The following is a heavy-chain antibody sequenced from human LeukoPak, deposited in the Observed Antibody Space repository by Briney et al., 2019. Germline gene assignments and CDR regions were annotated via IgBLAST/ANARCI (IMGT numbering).Heavy chain of an antibody. Sequence: GGSLRLSCAASGFTFSTSAMHWVRQAPGKGREWVAVLSYDGGKKFYADSVKGRFTISRDNSNNTLFLQMNSLRTEDSALYFCARVTGWSYFDSWGQGTLVTVSS. CDR1: GFTFSTSA. D-gene: IGHD6-19*01. CDR2: LSYDGGKK. CDR3: ARVTGWSYFDS. V-gene: IGHV3-30-3*01. J-gene: IGHJ4*02.